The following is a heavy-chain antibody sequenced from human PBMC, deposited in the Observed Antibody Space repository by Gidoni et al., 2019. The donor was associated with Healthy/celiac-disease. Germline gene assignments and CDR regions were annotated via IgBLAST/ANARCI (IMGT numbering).Heavy chain of an antibody. Sequence: QVQLQESGPGLVKPSQTLSLPCTVSGGSISSGGYYWSWIRQHPGKGLAWIGYIYYSGSTYYNPSLKSRVTISVDTSKNQFSLKLSSVTAADTAVYYCARGRYSSSWYANWFDPWGQGTLVTVSS. CDR2: IYYSGST. V-gene: IGHV4-31*03. CDR1: GGSISSGGYY. D-gene: IGHD6-13*01. J-gene: IGHJ5*02. CDR3: ARGRYSSSWYANWFDP.